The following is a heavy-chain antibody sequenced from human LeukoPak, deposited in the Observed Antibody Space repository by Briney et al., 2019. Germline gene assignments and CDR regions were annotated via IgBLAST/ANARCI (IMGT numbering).Heavy chain of an antibody. CDR3: AGGSSTPRYYYGMDV. CDR1: GGTFSIYT. CDR2: IIPILGIA. J-gene: IGHJ6*02. D-gene: IGHD1-26*01. Sequence: ASVKVSCKASGGTFSIYTISWVRQAPGQGLEWMGRIIPILGIANYAQKFKGRVTITADKSTSTAYMELSSLRSEDTAVYYCAGGSSTPRYYYGMDVWGQGTTVTVSS. V-gene: IGHV1-69*02.